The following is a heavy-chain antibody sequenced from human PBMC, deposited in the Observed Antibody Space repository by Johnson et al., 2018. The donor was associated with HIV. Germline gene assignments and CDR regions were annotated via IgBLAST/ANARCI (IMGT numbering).Heavy chain of an antibody. CDR1: GFTFDDYA. J-gene: IGHJ3*02. CDR3: AKLIHEGLVDLVDAFDI. D-gene: IGHD6-6*01. V-gene: IGHV3-9*01. Sequence: EVQLVESGGGLVQPGRSLRLSCAASGFTFDDYAMHWVRQAPGKGLEWVSGISWNSGSIGYADSVKGRFTISRDNAKNSLYLQMNSLRAEDTALYYCAKLIHEGLVDLVDAFDIWGQGTMVTGSS. CDR2: ISWNSGSI.